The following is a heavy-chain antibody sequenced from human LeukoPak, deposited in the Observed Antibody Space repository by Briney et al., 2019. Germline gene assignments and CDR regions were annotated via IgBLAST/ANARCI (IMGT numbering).Heavy chain of an antibody. Sequence: VSVKVSCKASGYTFTSYGISWVRQAPGQGLEWMGRISAYNGNTNYAQKLQGRVTMTTDTSTSTAYMELRSLRSDDTAVYYCARGGLMVRGVMGLVPFDYWGQGTLVTVSS. D-gene: IGHD3-10*01. CDR2: ISAYNGNT. J-gene: IGHJ4*02. CDR3: ARGGLMVRGVMGLVPFDY. CDR1: GYTFTSYG. V-gene: IGHV1-18*04.